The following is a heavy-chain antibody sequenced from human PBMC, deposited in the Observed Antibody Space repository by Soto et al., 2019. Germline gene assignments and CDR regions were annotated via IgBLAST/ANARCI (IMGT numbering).Heavy chain of an antibody. CDR1: GVSISSDNYF. CDR2: IYYSGST. Sequence: SETLSLTCTVSGVSISSDNYFWSWVRQHPGKGQEWIGYIYYSGSTYYNPSLKSRVTLSVDTSKNQFSLKLSSVTAADTAVYYCAREDYITIFGVVSNWFDPWGQGTLVTVSS. CDR3: AREDYITIFGVVSNWFDP. V-gene: IGHV4-61*01. D-gene: IGHD3-3*01. J-gene: IGHJ5*02.